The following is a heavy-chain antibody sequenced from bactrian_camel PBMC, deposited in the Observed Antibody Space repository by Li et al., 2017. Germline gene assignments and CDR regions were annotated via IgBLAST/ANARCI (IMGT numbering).Heavy chain of an antibody. J-gene: IGHJ6*01. Sequence: VQLVESGGGSVQAGGSLRLSCAASRYLFSGSFCMGWFRQAPGKLREGVAAIYRGGRTTYYPDSVKGRFAISQDSAENTVYLQMDSLKPEDTAMYYCAADESRGYNCYSGSWTPFGYWGQGTQVTVS. CDR2: IYRGGRTT. CDR1: RYLFSGSF. V-gene: IGHV3S40*01. D-gene: IGHD1*01. CDR3: AADESRGYNCYSGSWTPFGY.